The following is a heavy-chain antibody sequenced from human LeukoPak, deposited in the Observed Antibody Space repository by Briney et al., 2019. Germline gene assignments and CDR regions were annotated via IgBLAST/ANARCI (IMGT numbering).Heavy chain of an antibody. D-gene: IGHD2-2*03. CDR3: AKDGGYCSSTSCYFPY. J-gene: IGHJ4*02. Sequence: PGGSLRLSCAASGFTFSSYAMSWVRQAPGKGLEWVSAISGSGGSTYYADSVKGRFTISRDNSKNTLYLQMNSLRAEDTAVYYCAKDGGYCSSTSCYFPYWGQGTLVTVSS. CDR1: GFTFSSYA. CDR2: ISGSGGST. V-gene: IGHV3-23*01.